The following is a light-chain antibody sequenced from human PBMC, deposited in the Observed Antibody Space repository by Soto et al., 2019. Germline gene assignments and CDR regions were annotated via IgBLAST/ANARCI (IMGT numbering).Light chain of an antibody. Sequence: QSVLTQPASVSGSPGQSGTISCTGTSSDVGGYDYVSWYQQHPGKAPKLLIYDVRDRPSGVSNRFSGSKSGNTASLTISGLQAEDEADFYCSSYTSSSTYVFGTGTKVTVL. CDR1: SSDVGGYDY. CDR3: SSYTSSSTYV. V-gene: IGLV2-14*03. J-gene: IGLJ1*01. CDR2: DVR.